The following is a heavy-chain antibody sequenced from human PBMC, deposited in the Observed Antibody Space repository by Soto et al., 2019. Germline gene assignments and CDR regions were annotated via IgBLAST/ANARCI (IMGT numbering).Heavy chain of an antibody. CDR3: ARVPFGVGEWFDP. D-gene: IGHD3-10*01. J-gene: IGHJ5*02. Sequence: QVQLQESGPGLVKPSQTLSLTCTVSGGSISSDGYYWSWIRQFPGKGLEWIGYIYNTGATYYNPSLKSRLTISVGTSKNQFSLKLTSVTAADTAVYYCARVPFGVGEWFDPWGQGTLVTVSS. CDR1: GGSISSDGYY. CDR2: IYNTGAT. V-gene: IGHV4-31*03.